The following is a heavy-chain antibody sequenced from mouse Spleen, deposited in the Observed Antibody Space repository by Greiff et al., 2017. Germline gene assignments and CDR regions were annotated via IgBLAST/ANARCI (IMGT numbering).Heavy chain of an antibody. CDR1: GFSLSTSGMG. V-gene: IGHV8-12*01. J-gene: IGHJ1*01. Sequence: QVQLKESGPGILQSSQTLSLTCSFSGFSLSTSGMGVSWIRQPSGKGLEWLAHIYWDDDKRYNPSLKSRLTISKDTSRNQVFLKITSVDTADTATYYCARNMITDWYFDVWGAGTTVTVSS. CDR3: ARNMITDWYFDV. CDR2: IYWDDDK. D-gene: IGHD2-4*01.